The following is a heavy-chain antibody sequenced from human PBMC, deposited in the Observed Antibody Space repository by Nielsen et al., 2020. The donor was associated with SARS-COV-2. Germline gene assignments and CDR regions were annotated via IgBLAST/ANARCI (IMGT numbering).Heavy chain of an antibody. V-gene: IGHV4-4*02. CDR2: IYHSGST. D-gene: IGHD7-27*01. J-gene: IGHJ4*02. Sequence: GSLRLSCAVSGGSISSSNWWSWVRQPPGKGLEWLGEIYHSGSTNYNPSLKSRVTISVDKSKNQFSLKLSSVTAADTAVYYCARDCSCGLGSSPSYYFDYWGQGTLVTVSS. CDR1: GGSISSSNW. CDR3: ARDCSCGLGSSPSYYFDY.